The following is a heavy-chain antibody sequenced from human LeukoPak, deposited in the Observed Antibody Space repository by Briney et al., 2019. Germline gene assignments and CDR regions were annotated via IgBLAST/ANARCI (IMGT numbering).Heavy chain of an antibody. CDR1: GFTVRSNY. CDR3: AKGPYDILTRRAAKYFQH. CDR2: IYSGGST. J-gene: IGHJ1*01. Sequence: QPGGSLRLSCAASGFTVRSNYMSWVRQAPGKGLEWVSVIYSGGSTYHADSVKGRLTISRDNSKNTLYLQMNSLRAEDTAVYYCAKGPYDILTRRAAKYFQHWGQGTLVTVSS. V-gene: IGHV3-53*01. D-gene: IGHD3-9*01.